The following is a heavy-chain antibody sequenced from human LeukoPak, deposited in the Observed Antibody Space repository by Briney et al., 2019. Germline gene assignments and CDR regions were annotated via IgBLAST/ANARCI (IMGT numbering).Heavy chain of an antibody. V-gene: IGHV1-69*06. CDR1: GGAFMNYF. J-gene: IGHJ3*02. CDR3: ARVGGSSGASDI. CDR2: IIPMSGTA. Sequence: SVKVSCTVSGGAFMNYFITWVRQAPGQGFEWMGRIIPMSGTANYPQKFQGRVTIMADKSTNTVYMELRRLRSEDTAVYFCARVGGSSGASDIWGQGTMVIVSS. D-gene: IGHD5-12*01.